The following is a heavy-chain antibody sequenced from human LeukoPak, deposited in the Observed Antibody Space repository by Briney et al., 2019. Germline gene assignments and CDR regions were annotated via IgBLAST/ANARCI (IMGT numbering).Heavy chain of an antibody. V-gene: IGHV3-15*01. D-gene: IGHD3-16*02. CDR1: GFTFDDYG. Sequence: PGGSLRLSCAASGFTFDDYGMSWVRQAPGKGLEWVGRIKSKTDGGTTDYAAPVKGRFTISRDDSKNTLYLQMNSLKTEDTAVYYCTGWGAHYDYVWGSYLFDYWGQGTLVTVSS. CDR3: TGWGAHYDYVWGSYLFDY. CDR2: IKSKTDGGTT. J-gene: IGHJ4*02.